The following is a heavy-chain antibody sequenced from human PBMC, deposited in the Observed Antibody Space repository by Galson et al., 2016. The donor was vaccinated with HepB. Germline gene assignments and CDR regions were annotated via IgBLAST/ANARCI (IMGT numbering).Heavy chain of an antibody. CDR1: GFAIGDFA. Sequence: SLRLSCAASGFAIGDFAMQWVRQAPGKGLEWVAGITGNGDSVGFADSVQGRFTITRDNAKNYLYLQMNSLTVEDTALYYCASLADYWGQGTLVTVSS. CDR3: ASLADY. V-gene: IGHV3-9*01. J-gene: IGHJ4*02. CDR2: ITGNGDSV.